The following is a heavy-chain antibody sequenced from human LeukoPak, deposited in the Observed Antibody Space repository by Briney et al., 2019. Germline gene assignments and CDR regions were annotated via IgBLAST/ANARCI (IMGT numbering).Heavy chain of an antibody. Sequence: GGSLRLSCAASGFTFSSYWMSWVRQAPGKGLEWVSGISWNSGSIGYADSVKGRFTNSRDNAKNSLYLQMNSLRPEDTALYYCAKDSSSWPSGFDYWGQGTLVTVSS. CDR1: GFTFSSYW. D-gene: IGHD6-13*01. V-gene: IGHV3-9*01. J-gene: IGHJ4*02. CDR3: AKDSSSWPSGFDY. CDR2: ISWNSGSI.